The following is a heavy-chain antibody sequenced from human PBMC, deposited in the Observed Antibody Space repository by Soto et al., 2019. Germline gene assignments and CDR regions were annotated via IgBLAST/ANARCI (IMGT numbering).Heavy chain of an antibody. CDR1: GFTFTSSA. V-gene: IGHV1-58*01. CDR2: IVVGSGNT. CDR3: AADSTVATMVRGPYHFDY. Sequence: AASVKVSCKASGFTFTSSAVQWVRQARGQRLEWIGWIVVGSGNTNYAQKFQERVTITRDMSTSTAYMELSSLRSEDTAVYYCAADSTVATMVRGPYHFDYWGQGTLVTVSS. D-gene: IGHD3-10*01. J-gene: IGHJ4*02.